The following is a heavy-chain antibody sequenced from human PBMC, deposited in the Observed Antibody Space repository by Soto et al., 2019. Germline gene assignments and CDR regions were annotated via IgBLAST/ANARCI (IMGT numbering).Heavy chain of an antibody. J-gene: IGHJ6*03. CDR3: ARHQEGYRTNGVCYTDYYYYYMDV. CDR1: GGSISSYY. V-gene: IGHV4-59*08. CDR2: IYYSGST. D-gene: IGHD2-8*01. Sequence: SETLSLTCTVSGGSISSYYWSWIRQPPGKGLEWIGYIYYSGSTNYNPSLKSRVTISVDTSKNQFSLKLSSVTAADTAVYYCARHQEGYRTNGVCYTDYYYYYMDVWGKGTTVTVSS.